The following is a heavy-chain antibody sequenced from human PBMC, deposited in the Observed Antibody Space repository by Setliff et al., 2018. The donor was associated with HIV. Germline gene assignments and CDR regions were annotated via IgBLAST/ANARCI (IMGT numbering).Heavy chain of an antibody. CDR1: GGSISSFY. Sequence: SETLSLTCTVSGGSISSFYWTWIRQPPGKGLEWIGYIYYSGSTNYNPSLKSRLTISVDTSKNQFSLKMSSVTAADTAVYYCARDNSYYYGSGSHYWYGMDVWGQGTTVTVSS. V-gene: IGHV4-59*12. CDR3: ARDNSYYYGSGSHYWYGMDV. D-gene: IGHD3-10*01. J-gene: IGHJ6*01. CDR2: IYYSGST.